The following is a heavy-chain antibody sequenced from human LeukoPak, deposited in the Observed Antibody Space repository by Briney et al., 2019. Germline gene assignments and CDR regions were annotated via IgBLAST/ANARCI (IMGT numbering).Heavy chain of an antibody. J-gene: IGHJ5*02. Sequence: SETLSLTCAVYGGSLGGYYWSWIRQPPGKGLEWIGEINHSGSTNYNPSLKSRVTISVDTSKNQFSLKLSSVTAADTAVYYCVICGGTTYSPCGQGTLVTVSS. CDR1: GGSLGGYY. D-gene: IGHD2-15*01. CDR3: VICGGTTYSP. CDR2: INHSGST. V-gene: IGHV4-34*01.